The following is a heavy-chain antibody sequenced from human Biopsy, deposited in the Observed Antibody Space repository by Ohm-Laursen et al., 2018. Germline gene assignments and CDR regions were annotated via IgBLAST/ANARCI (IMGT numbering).Heavy chain of an antibody. J-gene: IGHJ6*02. Sequence: SVKVSCKASGYTFTKYYINWVRQAPGHGLEWMGFINPTGGPTSYAEKFQGRATLATDTSTGTVYLELNSQIYEDTALYYCARDETGSSVFGPYYYGMDVWGQGTRVPVSS. CDR2: INPTGGPT. CDR3: ARDETGSSVFGPYYYGMDV. V-gene: IGHV1-46*01. CDR1: GYTFTKYY. D-gene: IGHD3-9*01.